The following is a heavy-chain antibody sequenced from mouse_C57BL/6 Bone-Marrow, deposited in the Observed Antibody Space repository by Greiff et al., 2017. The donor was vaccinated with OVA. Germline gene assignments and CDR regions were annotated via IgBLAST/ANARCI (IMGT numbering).Heavy chain of an antibody. CDR1: GYAFSSSW. J-gene: IGHJ2*01. D-gene: IGHD3-3*01. V-gene: IGHV1-82*01. Sequence: VQLQQSGPELVKPGASVKISCKASGYAFSSSWMNWVKQRPGKGLEWIGRIYPGDGDTNYNGKFKGKATLTADKSSSTAYMQLSSLTSEDSAVYYCERKKGDNWGQGTTLTVSS. CDR3: ERKKGDN. CDR2: IYPGDGDT.